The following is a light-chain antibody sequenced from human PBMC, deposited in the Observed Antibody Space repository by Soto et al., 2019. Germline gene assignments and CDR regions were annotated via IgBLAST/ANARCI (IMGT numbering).Light chain of an antibody. J-gene: IGLJ2*01. V-gene: IGLV4-69*02. Sequence: QPVLAQSPSASASLGASVNLTCTLSSGHSTYAIAWHQQHPEKGPRYLMKLDSDGSHSKGDGIPDRFSGSSSGAERYLTISSLQSEDEADYYCQTWGAGFRVFGGGTKVTVL. CDR1: SGHSTYA. CDR3: QTWGAGFRV. CDR2: LDSDGSH.